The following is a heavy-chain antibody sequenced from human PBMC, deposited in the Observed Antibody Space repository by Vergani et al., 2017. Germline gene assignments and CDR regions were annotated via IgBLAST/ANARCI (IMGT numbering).Heavy chain of an antibody. CDR3: SRGPYYYDSSGYYYNYYFDY. D-gene: IGHD3-22*01. CDR2: INPNSGGT. Sequence: QVQLVQSGAEVKKPGASVKVSCKASGYTFTGYYMHWVRQAPGQGLEWMGWINPNSGGTNYAQKFQGRVTMTRDTSIRTAYIELSRLRSDDTAVYYCSRGPYYYDSSGYYYNYYFDYWGQGTLVTVSS. CDR1: GYTFTGYY. V-gene: IGHV1-2*02. J-gene: IGHJ4*02.